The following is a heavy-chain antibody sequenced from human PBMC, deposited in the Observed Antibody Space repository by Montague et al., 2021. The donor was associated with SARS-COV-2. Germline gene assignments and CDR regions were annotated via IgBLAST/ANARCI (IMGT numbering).Heavy chain of an antibody. CDR3: ARHLAVGTSGFDI. Sequence: SETLSLTCTVSGGSISSSSYYWVWIRQPPGKGLEWIGSIYYSGSTYYNPSLKSRVTISVDTSKNQFSLKLTSVTAADAALYYCARHLAVGTSGFDIWGQGKMVTVSS. J-gene: IGHJ3*02. V-gene: IGHV4-39*01. D-gene: IGHD6-19*01. CDR2: IYYSGST. CDR1: GGSISSSSYY.